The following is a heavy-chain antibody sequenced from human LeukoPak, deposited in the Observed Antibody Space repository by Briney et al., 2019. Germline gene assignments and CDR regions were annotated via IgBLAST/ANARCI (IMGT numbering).Heavy chain of an antibody. CDR3: ARQGRYSSGKQAGWFDP. Sequence: SETLSLTCTVSGGSISSSSYYWGWIRQPPGKGLEWIGSIYYSGSTYYNPSLKSRVTISVDTSKNQFSLKLSSVTAADTAVYYCARQGRYSSGKQAGWFDPWGQGTLVTVSS. CDR1: GGSISSSSYY. CDR2: IYYSGST. J-gene: IGHJ5*02. D-gene: IGHD6-19*01. V-gene: IGHV4-39*01.